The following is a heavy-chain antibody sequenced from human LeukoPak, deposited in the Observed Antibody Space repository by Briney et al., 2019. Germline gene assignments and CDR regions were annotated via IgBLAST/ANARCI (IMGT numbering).Heavy chain of an antibody. J-gene: IGHJ4*02. V-gene: IGHV3-23*01. D-gene: IGHD3-22*01. Sequence: GGSLRLSCAASGFTFSSYAMSWVRQAPGKGLEWVSAISGSGSSTYYAASVRGRFTISRDNSKNTLYLQMNSLRAEDTAVYYCAKGIIGSSGSPLYYFDYWGQGTLVTVSS. CDR3: AKGIIGSSGSPLYYFDY. CDR1: GFTFSSYA. CDR2: ISGSGSST.